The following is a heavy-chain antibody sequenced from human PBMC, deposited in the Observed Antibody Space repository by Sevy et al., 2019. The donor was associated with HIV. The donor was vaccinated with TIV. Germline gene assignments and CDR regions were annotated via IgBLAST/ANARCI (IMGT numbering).Heavy chain of an antibody. CDR1: GFTFSKYS. J-gene: IGHJ4*02. D-gene: IGHD2-8*01. V-gene: IGHV3-23*01. CDR3: AREGCTKPHDY. Sequence: SLKISCAASGFTFSKYSMSWVRQPPGKGLEWVSTLSFGCGEINYADSVKGRFTISRDNSKSSVYLQMNNLRPEDTAVYYCAREGCTKPHDYWGQGTLVTASS. CDR2: LSFGCGEI.